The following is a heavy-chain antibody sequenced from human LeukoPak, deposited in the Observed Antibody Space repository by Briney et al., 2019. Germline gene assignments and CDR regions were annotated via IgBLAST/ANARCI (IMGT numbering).Heavy chain of an antibody. CDR3: ARVNDGYSGTYYYYYGVDV. V-gene: IGHV3-11*06. J-gene: IGHJ6*02. CDR1: GFTFSDYY. Sequence: GGSLRLSCVASGFTFSDYYMSWIRQAPGKGLEWVSYISSSRSYTNYADSVKGRFTISRDSAKNSLYLQMNSLRAEDTAVYYCARVNDGYSGTYYYYYGVDVWGQGTTVTVSS. D-gene: IGHD1-26*01. CDR2: ISSSRSYT.